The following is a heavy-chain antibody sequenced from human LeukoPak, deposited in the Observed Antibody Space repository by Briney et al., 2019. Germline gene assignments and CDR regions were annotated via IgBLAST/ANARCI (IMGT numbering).Heavy chain of an antibody. CDR1: GFTFSSYA. V-gene: IGHV3-23*01. Sequence: GGSLRLSCPASGFTFSSYAMSWVRQAPGKGLEWVSAISGSGGSTYYADSVKGRFTISRDNSKNTLYLQMNSLRAEDTAVYYCARERQQLRYFDYWGQGTLVAVSS. CDR3: ARERQQLRYFDY. D-gene: IGHD6-13*01. CDR2: ISGSGGST. J-gene: IGHJ4*02.